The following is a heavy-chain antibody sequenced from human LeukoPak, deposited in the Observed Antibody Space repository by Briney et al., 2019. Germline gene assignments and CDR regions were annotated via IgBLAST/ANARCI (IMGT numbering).Heavy chain of an antibody. J-gene: IGHJ4*02. V-gene: IGHV3-30*18. Sequence: GRSLRLSCAASGFTFSSYGMHWVRQAPGKGLEWVAVISYDGSNKYYADSVKGRFTISRDNSKNTLYLQMNSLRAEDTAVYYCAKDRSSSSWYHPDYWGQGTLVTVSS. D-gene: IGHD6-13*01. CDR1: GFTFSSYG. CDR2: ISYDGSNK. CDR3: AKDRSSSSWYHPDY.